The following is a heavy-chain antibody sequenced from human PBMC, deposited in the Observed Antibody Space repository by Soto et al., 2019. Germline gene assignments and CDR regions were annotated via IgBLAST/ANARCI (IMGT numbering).Heavy chain of an antibody. V-gene: IGHV1-3*04. CDR3: AREVHGSGSYYIYYAMDV. Sequence: ASVKVSCKASGYTLTTYAIQWVRQAPGQRLEWMGWINTDNGNTKSSQKFQGRVTITRDTSASTAYMELSSLRSGDTAVYYCAREVHGSGSYYIYYAMDVWGQGTTVTVSS. CDR1: GYTLTTYA. J-gene: IGHJ6*02. D-gene: IGHD3-10*01. CDR2: INTDNGNT.